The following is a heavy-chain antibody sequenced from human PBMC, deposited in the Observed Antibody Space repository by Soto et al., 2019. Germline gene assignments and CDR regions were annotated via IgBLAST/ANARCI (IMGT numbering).Heavy chain of an antibody. CDR3: ACGLGVYYDFWCRRGV. J-gene: IGHJ6*02. D-gene: IGHD3-3*01. CDR2: MNPNSGNT. CDR1: GYTFTSYD. Sequence: ASVKVSCKASGYTFTSYDINWVRQATGQGLEWMGWMNPNSGNTGYAQKFQGRVTMTRNTSICTAYMELSSLRSEDTAVHYCACGLGVYYDFWCRRGVWGQGKTVTVS. V-gene: IGHV1-8*01.